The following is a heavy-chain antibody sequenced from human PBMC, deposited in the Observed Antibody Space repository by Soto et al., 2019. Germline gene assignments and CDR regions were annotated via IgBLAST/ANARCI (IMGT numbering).Heavy chain of an antibody. D-gene: IGHD5-12*01. CDR1: GGTFSSYS. V-gene: IGHV1-69*12. CDR2: IIPIFRTP. J-gene: IGHJ6*02. Sequence: QGQRVQSGAEVKKPGSSVKVSCKASGGTFSSYSISWVRQAPGQGLEWMGGIIPIFRTPDYAQKFQGRVTITADESTSTAYMELSSLRSEETAVYYCARDKDRPRLGGNYYYIMDVWGQGTTVNVSS. CDR3: ARDKDRPRLGGNYYYIMDV.